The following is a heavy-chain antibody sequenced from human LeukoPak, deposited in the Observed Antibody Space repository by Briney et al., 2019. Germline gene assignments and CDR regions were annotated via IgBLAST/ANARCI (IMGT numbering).Heavy chain of an antibody. V-gene: IGHV3-7*01. J-gene: IGHJ5*02. CDR1: GFTFGSHW. D-gene: IGHD2-2*01. CDR3: ARGRKVPAAMGNWFDP. CDR2: IKQDGSEA. Sequence: PGGSLRLSCAASGFTFGSHWMSWVRQTPGKGLEWVANIKQDGSEAYYVDSVKGRFTISRDNAKNSLFLQMSILRAEGTAVYYCARGRKVPAAMGNWFDPWGQGTLVTVSS.